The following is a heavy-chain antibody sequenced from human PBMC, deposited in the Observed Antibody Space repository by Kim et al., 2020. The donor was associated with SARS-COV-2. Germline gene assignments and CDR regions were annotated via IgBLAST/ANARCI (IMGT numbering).Heavy chain of an antibody. D-gene: IGHD6-13*01. CDR2: IYYSGST. V-gene: IGHV4-59*08. Sequence: SETLSLTCTVSGGSISSYYWSWIRQPPGKGLEWIGYIYYSGSTNYNPSLKSRVTISVDTSKNQFSLKLSSVTAADTAVYYCARLPYSSPGDVDYWGQGTLVTVSS. CDR3: ARLPYSSPGDVDY. CDR1: GGSISSYY. J-gene: IGHJ4*02.